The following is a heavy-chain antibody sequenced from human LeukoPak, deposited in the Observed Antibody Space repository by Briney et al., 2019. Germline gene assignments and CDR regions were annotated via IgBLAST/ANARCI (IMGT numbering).Heavy chain of an antibody. CDR1: GFTFSTYA. J-gene: IGHJ5*02. CDR3: VRDNYDNTGALAWFDP. D-gene: IGHD3-22*01. V-gene: IGHV3-23*05. CDR2: IPIIGSKT. Sequence: GGSLRLSCAASGFTFSTYAMSWIRQAAEKGLGWVSAIPIIGSKTYHSDAVEGRFTISRDNSKNTLYLQMNSLRVEDTAIHYCVRDNYDNTGALAWFDPWGQGTLVTVSS.